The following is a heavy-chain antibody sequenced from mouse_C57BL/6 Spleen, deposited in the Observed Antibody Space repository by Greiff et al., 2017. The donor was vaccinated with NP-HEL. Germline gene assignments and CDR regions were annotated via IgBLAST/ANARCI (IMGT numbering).Heavy chain of an antibody. CDR3: ARRPSPGSHWYFDV. V-gene: IGHV2-2*01. Sequence: VQLKQSGPGLVQPSQSLSIPCTVSGFSLTSYGVHWVRQSPGKGLEWLGVIWSGGSTDYNAAFISRLSISKDNSKSQVFFKMNRLQAADTAIYYWARRPSPGSHWYFDVWGTGTTVTVSS. CDR2: IWSGGST. D-gene: IGHD1-1*02. CDR1: GFSLTSYG. J-gene: IGHJ1*03.